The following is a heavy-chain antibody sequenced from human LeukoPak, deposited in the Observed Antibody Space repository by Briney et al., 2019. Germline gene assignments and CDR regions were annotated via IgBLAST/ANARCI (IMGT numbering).Heavy chain of an antibody. CDR1: GFTFSSYA. J-gene: IGHJ3*02. D-gene: IGHD3-22*01. CDR3: ATAVPHDSSGYYYVRAFDI. V-gene: IGHV3-23*01. Sequence: GGSLRLSCAASGFTFSSYAMSWVRQAPGKGLEWVSAISGSGGSTYYADSVKGRFTISRDNSKNTLYLQMNSLRAEDTAVYYCATAVPHDSSGYYYVRAFDIWGQGTMVTVSS. CDR2: ISGSGGST.